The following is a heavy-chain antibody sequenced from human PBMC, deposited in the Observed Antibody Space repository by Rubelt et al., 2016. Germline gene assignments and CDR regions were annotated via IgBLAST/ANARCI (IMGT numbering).Heavy chain of an antibody. J-gene: IGHJ4*02. CDR2: ITLYNGNT. D-gene: IGHD6-6*01. CDR1: GYTFTYCS. CDR3: ARSASIAGD. V-gene: IGHV1-68*02. Sequence: QVQLGQSEAEVKKPGASVKVSCKASGYTFTYCSLHWLQQAPGQGLERMRWITLYNGNTNYAKKFQGRVPITRDMSLRTAYRELSSLRSEDSAVYYWARSASIAGDWGQGTLVTVSS.